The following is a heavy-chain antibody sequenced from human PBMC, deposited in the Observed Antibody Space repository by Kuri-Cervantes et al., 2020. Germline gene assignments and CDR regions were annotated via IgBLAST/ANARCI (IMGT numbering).Heavy chain of an antibody. Sequence: ASVKVSCKASGYTFTSYYIHWVRQAPGQGLEWMGWINPNSGDTSYAQKFQGRVTMTRGTSISTAYMELNRLTSDDTAVYYCARTAPVAFDAFEIWGQGTVVTVSS. CDR1: GYTFTSYY. V-gene: IGHV1-2*02. D-gene: IGHD2-21*01. CDR2: INPNSGDT. CDR3: ARTAPVAFDAFEI. J-gene: IGHJ3*02.